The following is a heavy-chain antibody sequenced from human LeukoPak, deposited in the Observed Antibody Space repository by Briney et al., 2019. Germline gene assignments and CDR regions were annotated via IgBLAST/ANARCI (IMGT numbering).Heavy chain of an antibody. D-gene: IGHD2-8*01. Sequence: GGSLRLSCAASGFTFSSYAMSWVRQAPGKGLEWVSAISGSGGSTYYADSVKGRFTISRDNSKNTLYLQMNSLRAEDTAVYYCARVQGYCTNGVCYALDYWGQGTLVTVSS. CDR2: ISGSGGST. CDR1: GFTFSSYA. V-gene: IGHV3-23*01. CDR3: ARVQGYCTNGVCYALDY. J-gene: IGHJ4*02.